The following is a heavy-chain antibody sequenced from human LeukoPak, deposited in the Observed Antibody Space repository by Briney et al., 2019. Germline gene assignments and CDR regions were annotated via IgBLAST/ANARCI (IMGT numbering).Heavy chain of an antibody. J-gene: IGHJ4*02. CDR1: GFTFRSHG. CDR2: ISYDESNK. Sequence: GKSLTLSCAASGFTFRSHGMHWVRQAPGKGLEWVAVISYDESNKHYADSVKGRFTISRDTSRNTLYLQMDSLRAEDTALYYCAKDSSTGWYYFDYWGQGTVVTVSS. V-gene: IGHV3-30*18. CDR3: AKDSSTGWYYFDY. D-gene: IGHD2-2*01.